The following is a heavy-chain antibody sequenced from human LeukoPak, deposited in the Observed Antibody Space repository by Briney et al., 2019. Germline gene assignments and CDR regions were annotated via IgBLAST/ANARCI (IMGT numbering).Heavy chain of an antibody. D-gene: IGHD3/OR15-3a*01. J-gene: IGHJ4*02. Sequence: SETLSLTCTVSGVSISSSYSYWGWIRQPPGMGLEWIGSIYYTGNTYYNASLKSQVSISIDTSKNQFPLKLTSVTAAGTAVYYCARQTGSGLFILPGGQGTLVTVSS. CDR3: ARQTGSGLFILP. CDR2: IYYTGNT. CDR1: GVSISSSYSY. V-gene: IGHV4-39*01.